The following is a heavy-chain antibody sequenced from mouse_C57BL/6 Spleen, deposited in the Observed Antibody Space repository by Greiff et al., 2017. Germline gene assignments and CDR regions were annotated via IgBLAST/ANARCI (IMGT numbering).Heavy chain of an antibody. D-gene: IGHD1-1*02. J-gene: IGHJ2*01. CDR2: IWTGGGT. Sequence: QVQLKQSGPGLVAPSQSLSITCTVSGFSLTSYAISWVRQPPGKGLEWLGVIWTGGGTNYTSALKSRLSISKDNSKSQVFIKMNRLQTDDTARYYCARNCGGNYLNYFDYWGQGTTLTVSS. CDR1: GFSLTSYA. V-gene: IGHV2-9-1*01. CDR3: ARNCGGNYLNYFDY.